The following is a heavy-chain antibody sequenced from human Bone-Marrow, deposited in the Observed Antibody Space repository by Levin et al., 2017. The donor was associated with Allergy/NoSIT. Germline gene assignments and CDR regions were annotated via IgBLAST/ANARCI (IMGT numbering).Heavy chain of an antibody. V-gene: IGHV3-15*01. CDR3: TTGYCSSTSCYLFDY. Sequence: NAGGSLRLSCAASGFTFSNAWMSWVRQAPGKGLEWVGRIKSKTDGGTTDYAAPVKGRFTISRDDSKNTLYLQMNSLKTEDTAVYYCTTGYCSSTSCYLFDYWGQGTLVTVSS. D-gene: IGHD2-2*01. J-gene: IGHJ4*02. CDR1: GFTFSNAW. CDR2: IKSKTDGGTT.